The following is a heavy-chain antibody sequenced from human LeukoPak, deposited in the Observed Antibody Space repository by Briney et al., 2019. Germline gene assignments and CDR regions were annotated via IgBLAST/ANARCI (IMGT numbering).Heavy chain of an antibody. D-gene: IGHD6-19*01. CDR1: GYSFTSYW. CDR2: IYPGDSDT. CDR3: ARATAVAHFDY. J-gene: IGHJ4*02. Sequence: GDSLKVSCKGSGYSFTSYWIGWVRQMPGKGLEWMGIIYPGDSDTRYSPSFQGQVTISADKSISTAYLQWSSLKAYDTGMYYCARATAVAHFDYWGQGTLVTVSS. V-gene: IGHV5-51*01.